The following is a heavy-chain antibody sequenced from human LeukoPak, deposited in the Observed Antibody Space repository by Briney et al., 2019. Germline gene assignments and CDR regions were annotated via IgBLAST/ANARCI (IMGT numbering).Heavy chain of an antibody. J-gene: IGHJ3*02. CDR1: GGTFSSYA. CDR3: ARAPPRTSCCLDAFDI. CDR2: IIPIFGTA. D-gene: IGHD2-2*01. V-gene: IGHV1-69*13. Sequence: SVNVSCKASGGTFSSYAISWVRQAPGQGLEWMGGIIPIFGTANYAQKFQGRVTITADESTSTAYMELSSLRSEDTAVYYCARAPPRTSCCLDAFDIWGQGTMVTVSS.